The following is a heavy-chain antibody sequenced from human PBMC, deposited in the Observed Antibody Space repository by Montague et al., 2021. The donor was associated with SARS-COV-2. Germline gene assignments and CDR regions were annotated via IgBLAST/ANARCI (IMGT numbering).Heavy chain of an antibody. CDR1: GGSVSSSPYY. V-gene: IGHV4-39*01. CDR3: ASSYYYGSGTYVYNYYMDV. Sequence: SETLSLTCTVSGGSVSSSPYYWGWIRQPPGRGLEWVGSIAYSGRTXFXXXXKXRLTISVDSSENQFSLRLRSVTAADTAVYCCASSYYYGSGTYVYNYYMDVWGKGTTVTVSS. D-gene: IGHD3-10*01. J-gene: IGHJ6*03. CDR2: IAYSGRT.